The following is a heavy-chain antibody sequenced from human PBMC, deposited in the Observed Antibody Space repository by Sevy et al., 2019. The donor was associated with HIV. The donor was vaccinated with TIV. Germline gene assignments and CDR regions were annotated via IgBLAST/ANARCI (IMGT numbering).Heavy chain of an antibody. D-gene: IGHD4-4*01. CDR3: ARHVDMTTLIGGLYYFDS. V-gene: IGHV5-51*01. J-gene: IGHJ4*02. Sequence: GESLKISCKASGYKFTTYWIGWARQMPGKGLEWMGMIYPRDSDTRYSPSFQGQVTISADTSFKTAYLQWSSLKASDTAMYFCARHVDMTTLIGGLYYFDSWGQGTLVTVSS. CDR1: GYKFTTYW. CDR2: IYPRDSDT.